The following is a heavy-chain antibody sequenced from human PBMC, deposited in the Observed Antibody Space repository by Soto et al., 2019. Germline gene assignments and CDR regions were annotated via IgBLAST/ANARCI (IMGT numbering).Heavy chain of an antibody. CDR2: ISPNSEKT. Sequence: GASVKVSCKASGYTFSNFGISWVRQAPGEGLEWMGWISPNSEKTKIAQRFQGRVTMTTDISTSTSYLELRGLTSDDTAVYYCTKDAKFDDISTVYFFNDLWG. CDR1: GYTFSNFG. V-gene: IGHV1-18*01. D-gene: IGHD3-9*01. J-gene: IGHJ5*02. CDR3: TKDAKFDDISTVYFFNDL.